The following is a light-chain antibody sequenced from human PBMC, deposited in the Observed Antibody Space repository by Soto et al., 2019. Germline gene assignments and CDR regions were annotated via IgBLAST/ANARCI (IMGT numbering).Light chain of an antibody. CDR2: GAS. CDR3: LQYYNYPFT. V-gene: IGKV1-6*01. J-gene: IGKJ2*01. Sequence: AIQMTQSPSSLSASVGVRVTITCRARQDIRKDLAWYQQKPGQAPQILIYGASTLPTGVASRFSGNGSATDFTLTISSLQPEDSAAYYCLQYYNYPFTLGQWAKV. CDR1: QDIRKD.